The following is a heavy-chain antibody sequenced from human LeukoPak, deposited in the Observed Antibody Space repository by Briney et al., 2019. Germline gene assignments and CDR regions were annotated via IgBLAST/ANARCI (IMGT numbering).Heavy chain of an antibody. CDR2: YSGIGGST. Sequence: GGSLRLSCAPPRFTPSSYTLSWVRPAPGKGLERVSAYSGIGGSTYYAASVKGGFTISRDNSKNTLYLQMNTLRAEDTAVYYCAKDLVSAAKSNWFDPCGQGSLVTVSS. CDR1: RFTPSSYT. J-gene: IGHJ5*02. D-gene: IGHD3-9*01. V-gene: IGHV3-23*01. CDR3: AKDLVSAAKSNWFDP.